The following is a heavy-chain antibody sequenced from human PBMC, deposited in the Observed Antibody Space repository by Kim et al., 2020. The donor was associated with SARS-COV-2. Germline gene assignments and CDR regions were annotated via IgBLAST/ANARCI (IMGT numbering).Heavy chain of an antibody. D-gene: IGHD5-18*01. J-gene: IGHJ6*02. Sequence: GGSLRLSCAASGFTFSSYSMNWVRQAPGKGLEWVSSISSSSSYIYYADSVKGRFTISRDNAKNSLYLQMNSLRAEDTAVYYCARDQRRDGYSLDYYYGMDVWGQGTTVTVSS. CDR2: ISSSSSYI. CDR1: GFTFSSYS. CDR3: ARDQRRDGYSLDYYYGMDV. V-gene: IGHV3-21*01.